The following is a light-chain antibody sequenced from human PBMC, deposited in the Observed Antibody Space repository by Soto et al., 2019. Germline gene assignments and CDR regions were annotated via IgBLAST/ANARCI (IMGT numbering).Light chain of an antibody. CDR2: GAS. V-gene: IGKV3-20*01. Sequence: EIVLMQSPGTLSLSPGERATLSCRASQTLRRTYIAWYQQKPGQAPRVLIYGASKRATGIPDRFSGSGSGTDFSLTISRLEPEDFAVYYCQQYGSSPPWTFGQGTKVEIK. CDR3: QQYGSSPPWT. J-gene: IGKJ1*01. CDR1: QTLRRTY.